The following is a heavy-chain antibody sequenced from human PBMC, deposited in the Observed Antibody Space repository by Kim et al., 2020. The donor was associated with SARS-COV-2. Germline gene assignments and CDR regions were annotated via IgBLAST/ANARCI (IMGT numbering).Heavy chain of an antibody. CDR2: IYHSGST. Sequence: SETLSLTCAVSGGSISSSNWWSWVRQPPGKGLEWIGEIYHSGSTNYNPSLKSRVTISVDKSKNQFSLKLSSVTAADTAVYYCARDQGRRRKGGPATPYYYYGMDVWGQGTTVTVSS. CDR1: GGSISSSNW. D-gene: IGHD6-25*01. V-gene: IGHV4-4*02. J-gene: IGHJ6*02. CDR3: ARDQGRRRKGGPATPYYYYGMDV.